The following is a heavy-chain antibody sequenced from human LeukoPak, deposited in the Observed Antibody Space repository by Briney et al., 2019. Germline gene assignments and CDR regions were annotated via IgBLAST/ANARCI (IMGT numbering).Heavy chain of an antibody. CDR2: IDGSIGSS. CDR1: GFTFSSYA. D-gene: IGHD6-19*01. V-gene: IGHV3-23*01. CDR3: AKAPPYSSGWFQYYFDY. J-gene: IGHJ4*02. Sequence: GGSLTLSCAASGFTFSSYAMSWVRQAPGKGLECVSSIDGSIGSSYYADSVKRRFTISRDNSQNTLYLQMNSLRAEDTALYYCAKAPPYSSGWFQYYFDYWGQGTLVTVSS.